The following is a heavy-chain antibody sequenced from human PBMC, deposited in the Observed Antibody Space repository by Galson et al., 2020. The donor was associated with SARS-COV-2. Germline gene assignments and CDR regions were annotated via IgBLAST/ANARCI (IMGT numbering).Heavy chain of an antibody. J-gene: IGHJ6*02. Sequence: GESLKISCEVSGFTFSSYLFHWVRQAPGKGPEWLALISHDGRDKYYVDSVQGRFTISRDNSKSTLYLEMNSLRHEDTAVYYCARDLPLRAYYYYAMDVWGQGTTVTVSS. CDR3: ARDLPLRAYYYYAMDV. CDR2: ISHDGRDK. V-gene: IGHV3-30*03. D-gene: IGHD3-16*01. CDR1: GFTFSSYL.